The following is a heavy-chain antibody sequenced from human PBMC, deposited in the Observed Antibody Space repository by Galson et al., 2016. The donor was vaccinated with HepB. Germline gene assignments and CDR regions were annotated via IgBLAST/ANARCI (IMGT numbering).Heavy chain of an antibody. CDR2: MYPGNFNA. Sequence: QSGAEVKKPGESLKISCQSSGYDYTGYWIGWVRQMPGKGLEWMGIMYPGNFNAKYNPSFQGQVTFSADKSINTAYLQWSSLKASETALYYCARHGYSTSAKYFFDYWGQGTLVTVSS. V-gene: IGHV5-51*01. D-gene: IGHD5-12*01. CDR1: GYDYTGYW. J-gene: IGHJ4*02. CDR3: ARHGYSTSAKYFFDY.